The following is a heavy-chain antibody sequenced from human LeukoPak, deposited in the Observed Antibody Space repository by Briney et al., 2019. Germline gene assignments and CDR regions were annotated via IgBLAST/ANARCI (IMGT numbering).Heavy chain of an antibody. CDR2: IYSGGST. J-gene: IGHJ3*02. Sequence: GGSLRLSCAASGFTVSSNYMSWVRQAPGKGLEWVSVIYSGGSTYYADSVKGRFTISRDNPKNTLYLQMNSLRAEDTAVYYCARDPTGDAFDIWGQGTMVTVSS. CDR1: GFTVSSNY. CDR3: ARDPTGDAFDI. V-gene: IGHV3-53*01. D-gene: IGHD4-11*01.